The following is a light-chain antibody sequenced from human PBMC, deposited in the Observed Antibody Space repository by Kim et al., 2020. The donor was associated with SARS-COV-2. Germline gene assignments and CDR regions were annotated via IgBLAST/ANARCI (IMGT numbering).Light chain of an antibody. CDR1: QSVTNNY. CDR2: GVS. J-gene: IGKJ2*01. CDR3: NYNGRSLNT. Sequence: EIVLTQSPGTLSLSPGERATLSCRASQSVTNNYLAWYQHKPGQAPRLLIYGVSKRATGIPDRFSGSGSGTDFTLTISRLEPEDFVVYYFNYNGRSLNTFGQGPSWRS. V-gene: IGKV3-20*01.